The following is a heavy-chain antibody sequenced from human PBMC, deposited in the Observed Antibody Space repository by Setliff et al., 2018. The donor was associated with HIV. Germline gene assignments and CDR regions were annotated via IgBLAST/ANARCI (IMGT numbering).Heavy chain of an antibody. CDR3: AKTLPTLYPPHDYYFAMDV. Sequence: SETLSLTCAVYGGSFSDYYWTWIRQSPGKGLEWIGEINHRGSTNYNPSLKSRVTISVDTSKNHFSLKLRSVTAADTAVYYCAKTLPTLYPPHDYYFAMDVWGQGTTVTVSS. V-gene: IGHV4-34*01. D-gene: IGHD2-15*01. J-gene: IGHJ6*02. CDR1: GGSFSDYY. CDR2: INHRGST.